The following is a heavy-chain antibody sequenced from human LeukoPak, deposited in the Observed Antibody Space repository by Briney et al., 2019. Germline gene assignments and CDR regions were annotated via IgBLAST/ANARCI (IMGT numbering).Heavy chain of an antibody. CDR3: ATETISSSPNYYYYMDV. J-gene: IGHJ6*03. CDR2: FDPEDGET. CDR1: GYTLTELS. Sequence: ASVKVSCKVSGYTLTELSMHWVRQAPGEGLEWMGGFDPEDGETIYAQKFQGRVTMTEDTSTDTAYMELSSLRSEDTAVYYCATETISSSPNYYYYMDVWGKGTTVTVSS. V-gene: IGHV1-24*01. D-gene: IGHD6-6*01.